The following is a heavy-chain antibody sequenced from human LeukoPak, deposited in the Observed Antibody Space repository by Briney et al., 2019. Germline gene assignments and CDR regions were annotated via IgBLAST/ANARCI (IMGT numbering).Heavy chain of an antibody. CDR3: ARDLVTVTKGFDI. V-gene: IGHV4-59*11. J-gene: IGHJ3*02. CDR1: GDSFSSHY. Sequence: SESLSLTCAVSGDSFSSHYWTWIRQSPGTGLEWIGYISHIGRTNYNPSLKSRVTISIDTSKNQFSLKLRSVTAADTAVYYCARDLVTVTKGFDIWGQGTMVSVSS. CDR2: ISHIGRT. D-gene: IGHD4-17*01.